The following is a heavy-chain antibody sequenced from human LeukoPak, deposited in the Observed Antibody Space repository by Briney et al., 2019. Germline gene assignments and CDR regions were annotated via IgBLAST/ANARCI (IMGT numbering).Heavy chain of an antibody. D-gene: IGHD3-22*01. J-gene: IGHJ4*02. CDR3: AKSAYYDASGYYREYYFDY. CDR1: GFTFSTCA. Sequence: GRSLRLSCAASGFTFSTCAMHWVRQAPGKGLEWVSSISGSGGSTHYADSVKGRFTISRDKTKNTLYLQMNSLRAEDTAVYYCAKSAYYDASGYYREYYFDYWGQGTLVTVSS. V-gene: IGHV3-23*01. CDR2: ISGSGGST.